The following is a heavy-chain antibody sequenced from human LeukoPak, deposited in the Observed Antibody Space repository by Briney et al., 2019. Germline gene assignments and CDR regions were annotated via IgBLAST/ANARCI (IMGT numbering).Heavy chain of an antibody. D-gene: IGHD3-3*01. Sequence: ASVKVSCKASGYTFTSYYIHWVRQTPGQGLEWMGIINPSGGSTSYAQKFQGRVTITTDESTSTAYMELSSLRSEDTAVYYCASFHTIFGVVDDAFDIWGQGTMVTASS. CDR2: INPSGGST. CDR1: GYTFTSYY. J-gene: IGHJ3*02. V-gene: IGHV1-46*01. CDR3: ASFHTIFGVVDDAFDI.